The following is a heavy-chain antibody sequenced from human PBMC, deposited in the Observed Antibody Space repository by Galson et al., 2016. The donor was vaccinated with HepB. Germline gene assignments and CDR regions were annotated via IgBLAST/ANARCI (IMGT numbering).Heavy chain of an antibody. CDR2: INYTGST. Sequence: SETLSLTCGVYGGSFNAYYWSWIRQPPGKGLEWIGEINYTGSTKYNPSLKSRVNISVDTSKNQFSLKLSSMTAADTAVYYCARVVVAATNWFDPWGQGTLVTVSS. CDR3: ARVVVAATNWFDP. CDR1: GGSFNAYY. V-gene: IGHV4-34*01. D-gene: IGHD2-15*01. J-gene: IGHJ5*02.